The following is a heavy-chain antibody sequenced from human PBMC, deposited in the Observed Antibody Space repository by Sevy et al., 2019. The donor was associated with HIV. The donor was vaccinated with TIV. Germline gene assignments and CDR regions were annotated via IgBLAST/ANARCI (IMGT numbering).Heavy chain of an antibody. V-gene: IGHV3-48*03. CDR3: ARAFYYDSSGWGAFDI. CDR2: ISSSGSTI. CDR1: GFTSSSYE. D-gene: IGHD3-22*01. J-gene: IGHJ3*02. Sequence: GGSLRLSCAASGFTSSSYEMNWVRQAPGKGLEWVSYISSSGSTIYYADSVKGRFTISRDNAKNSLYLQMNSLRAEDTAVYYCARAFYYDSSGWGAFDIWGQGTMVTVSS.